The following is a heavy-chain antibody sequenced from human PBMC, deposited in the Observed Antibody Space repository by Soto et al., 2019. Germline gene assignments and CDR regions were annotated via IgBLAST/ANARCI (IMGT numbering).Heavy chain of an antibody. J-gene: IGHJ4*02. Sequence: SVKVSCKASGFTFTSSAVQWVRQARGQRLEWIGWIVVGSGNANYAQKFQERVTITRDVSTSTAYMELSSLRSEDTAVYYCARKTYYDFWSGYSTFDYWGQGTLVTVSS. CDR1: GFTFTSSA. CDR2: IVVGSGNA. V-gene: IGHV1-58*01. CDR3: ARKTYYDFWSGYSTFDY. D-gene: IGHD3-3*01.